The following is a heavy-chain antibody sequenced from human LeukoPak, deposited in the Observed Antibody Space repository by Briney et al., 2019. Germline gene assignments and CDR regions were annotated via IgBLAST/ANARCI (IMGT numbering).Heavy chain of an antibody. Sequence: GSLRLSCTASGFTFGDYAMSWFRQAPGKGLGWVGFIRSKAYGGTTKYAAYGKGRFTISRDDYKSIAYLKMNSQNTEDTAVYYCTRGPYDSSGYYYEMGFDYWGQGTLVTVSS. CDR1: GFTFGDYA. CDR3: TRGPYDSSGYYYEMGFDY. J-gene: IGHJ4*02. CDR2: IRSKAYGGTT. D-gene: IGHD3-22*01. V-gene: IGHV3-49*03.